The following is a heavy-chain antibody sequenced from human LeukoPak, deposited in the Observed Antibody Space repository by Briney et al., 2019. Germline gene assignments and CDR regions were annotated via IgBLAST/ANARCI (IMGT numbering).Heavy chain of an antibody. CDR1: GGTFISYA. J-gene: IGHJ4*02. D-gene: IGHD3-10*01. CDR2: IIPIFGTA. Sequence: SVKVSCKASGGTFISYAISWVRQAPGQGLEWMGGIIPIFGTANYAQKFQGRVTITADESTSTAYMELSSLRSEDTAVYYCAIILAENYYGSGSYYNGFDYWGQGILVTVSS. CDR3: AIILAENYYGSGSYYNGFDY. V-gene: IGHV1-69*13.